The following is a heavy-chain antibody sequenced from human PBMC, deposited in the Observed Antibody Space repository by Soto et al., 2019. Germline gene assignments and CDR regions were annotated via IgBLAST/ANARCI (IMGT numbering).Heavy chain of an antibody. J-gene: IGHJ4*02. D-gene: IGHD3-22*01. Sequence: QVQLVQSGAEVKKPGASVKVSCKVSGYTLTELSMHWVRQAPGKGLEWMGGFDPEDGETIYAQKFQGRVTMTEDTSTXXAXMXXSSLRSEDTAVYYCATIRTYYYDSSGYRVNYYFDYWGQGTLVTVSS. CDR3: ATIRTYYYDSSGYRVNYYFDY. V-gene: IGHV1-24*01. CDR2: FDPEDGET. CDR1: GYTLTELS.